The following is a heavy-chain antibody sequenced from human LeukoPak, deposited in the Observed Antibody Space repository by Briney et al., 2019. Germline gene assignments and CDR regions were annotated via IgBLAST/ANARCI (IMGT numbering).Heavy chain of an antibody. CDR2: IYYSGST. V-gene: IGHV4-39*07. CDR3: ASSEGSSPFDY. Sequence: SETLSLTCTVSGGSISSYYWGWIRQPPGKGLEWIGSIYYSGSTYYNPSLKSRVTISVDTSKNQFSLKLSSVTAADTAVYYCASSEGSSPFDYWGQGTLVTVSS. D-gene: IGHD3-10*01. J-gene: IGHJ4*02. CDR1: GGSISSYY.